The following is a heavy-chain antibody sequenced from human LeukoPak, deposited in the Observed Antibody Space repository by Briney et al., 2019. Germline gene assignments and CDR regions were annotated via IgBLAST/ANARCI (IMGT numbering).Heavy chain of an antibody. J-gene: IGHJ4*02. Sequence: GASVKVSCKASGYTYSDYGISWVRQAPGQGLEWMGWISTYNGNTIYAEKLQGRVTMTTDTSTSTAYMELRSLRSDDTAVYYCARSMVRAVTQVAPDYWGQGTLVTVSS. V-gene: IGHV1-18*01. CDR2: ISTYNGNT. D-gene: IGHD3-10*01. CDR3: ARSMVRAVTQVAPDY. CDR1: GYTYSDYG.